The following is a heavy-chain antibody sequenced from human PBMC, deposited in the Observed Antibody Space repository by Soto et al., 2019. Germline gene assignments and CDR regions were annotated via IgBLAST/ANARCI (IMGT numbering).Heavy chain of an antibody. Sequence: AVKVSCKASGGTFSSYAISWVRQAPGQGLEWMGGIIPIFGTANYAQKFQGRGTITADESMSTSYMELSSLRSEDTAVYYCAREGDYYGSGSAGIGMDVWGQGTTVPVAS. V-gene: IGHV1-69*13. D-gene: IGHD3-10*01. CDR1: GGTFSSYA. CDR3: AREGDYYGSGSAGIGMDV. J-gene: IGHJ6*02. CDR2: IIPIFGTA.